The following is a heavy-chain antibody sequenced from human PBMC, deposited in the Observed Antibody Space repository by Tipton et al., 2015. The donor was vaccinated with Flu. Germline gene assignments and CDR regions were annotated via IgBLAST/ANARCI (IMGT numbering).Heavy chain of an antibody. CDR2: IHPGDSDT. Sequence: QLVQSGAEVKRSGESLKISCTGSGYNFTNYWIAWVRQMPGGGLEWMGVIHPGDSDTRYSPSFQGQVTISVDKSINIAYLHWTSRRASDSAMYYWARLGQQRVGPFEYYGLDVWGQGTTVTVSS. CDR1: GYNFTNYW. D-gene: IGHD6-13*01. J-gene: IGHJ6*02. V-gene: IGHV5-51*01. CDR3: ARLGQQRVGPFEYYGLDV.